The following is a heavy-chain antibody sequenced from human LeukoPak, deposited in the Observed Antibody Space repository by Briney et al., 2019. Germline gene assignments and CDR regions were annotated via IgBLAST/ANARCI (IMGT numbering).Heavy chain of an antibody. D-gene: IGHD3-22*01. Sequence: SETLSLTCTVSVGSISSSSHYWGWIRQPPGKGLEWIGSIYYVGNTCYNSSLKRRVTISVDTSKNQFTLKLSSVTAADTAMYYCARHRNYYDSSFLIWSQGTMVTVSS. V-gene: IGHV4-39*01. CDR2: IYYVGNT. CDR3: ARHRNYYDSSFLI. J-gene: IGHJ3*02. CDR1: VGSISSSSHY.